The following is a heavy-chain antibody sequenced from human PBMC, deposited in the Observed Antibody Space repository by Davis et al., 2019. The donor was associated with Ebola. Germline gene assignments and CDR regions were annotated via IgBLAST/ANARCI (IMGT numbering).Heavy chain of an antibody. Sequence: PGGSLRLSCAVYGGSFSGYYWSWIRQPPGKGLEWIGEINHSGSTNYNPSLKSRVTISVDTSKNQFSLKLSSVTAADTAVYYCARGGRDGYNFFDYWGQGTLVTVSS. CDR2: INHSGST. J-gene: IGHJ4*02. D-gene: IGHD5-24*01. CDR1: GGSFSGYY. CDR3: ARGGRDGYNFFDY. V-gene: IGHV4-34*01.